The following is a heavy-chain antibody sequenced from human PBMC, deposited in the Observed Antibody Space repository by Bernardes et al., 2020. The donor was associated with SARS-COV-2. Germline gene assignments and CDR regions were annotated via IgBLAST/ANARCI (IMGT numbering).Heavy chain of an antibody. CDR1: GFTFSRYA. D-gene: IGHD2-2*01. V-gene: IGHV3-23*01. CDR3: AKDPNCSSTNCCCGS. J-gene: IGHJ3*01. CDR2: LSGSVGST. Sequence: GSLRLSCAASGFTFSRYAMNWVRQAPGKGLAWVSALSGSVGSTYYADPVKGRLTISRDNSKNTLYLHMNSLRAADTAVYYCAKDPNCSSTNCCCGSWGQGKMLTVSS.